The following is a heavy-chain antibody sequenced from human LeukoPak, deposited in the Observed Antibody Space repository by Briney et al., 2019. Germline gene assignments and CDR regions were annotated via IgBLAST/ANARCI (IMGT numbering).Heavy chain of an antibody. CDR1: XXTFSNXX. V-gene: IGHV3-15*01. D-gene: IGHD3-16*01. CDR3: TTDWLISGHAPGDY. CDR2: XKSKTDGGTT. J-gene: IGHJ4*02. Sequence: ASXXTFSNXXXXXXXXXXXXXRXXVXXXKSKTDGGTTYYAPPVKGRFTISRHDSKNTLYLQVNSLKTEDTAVYYCTTDWLISGHAPGDYWGQGTLVTVSS.